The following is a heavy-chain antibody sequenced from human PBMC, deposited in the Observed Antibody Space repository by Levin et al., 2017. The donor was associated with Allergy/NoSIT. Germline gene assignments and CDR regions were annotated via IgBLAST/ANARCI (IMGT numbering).Heavy chain of an antibody. V-gene: IGHV4-31*03. CDR2: IYYSGST. CDR1: GGSISSGGYY. Sequence: SETLSLTCTVSGGSISSGGYYWSWIRQHPGKGLEWIGYIYYSGSTYYNPSLKSRVTISVDTSKNQFSLKLSSVTAADTAVYYCARVGQQLGGLDYWGQGTLVTVSS. CDR3: ARVGQQLGGLDY. J-gene: IGHJ4*02. D-gene: IGHD6-13*01.